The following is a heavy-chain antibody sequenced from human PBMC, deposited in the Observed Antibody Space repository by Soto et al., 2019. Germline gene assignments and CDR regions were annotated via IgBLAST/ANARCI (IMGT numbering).Heavy chain of an antibody. J-gene: IGHJ6*03. CDR1: GFTFSSYG. V-gene: IGHV3-30*18. CDR3: AKDHLESGYDPTSYYYYYMDV. D-gene: IGHD5-12*01. CDR2: ISYDGSNK. Sequence: GGSLRLSCAASGFTFSSYGMHWVRQAPGKGLEWVAVISYDGSNKYYADSVKGRFTISRDNSKNTLYLQMNSLRAEDTAVYYCAKDHLESGYDPTSYYYYYMDVWGKGTTVTVSS.